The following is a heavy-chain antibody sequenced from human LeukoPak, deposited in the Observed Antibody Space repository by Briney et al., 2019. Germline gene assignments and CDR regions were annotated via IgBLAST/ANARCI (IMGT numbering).Heavy chain of an antibody. D-gene: IGHD3-10*01. CDR2: IYYSGST. J-gene: IGHJ4*02. V-gene: IGHV4-59*01. CDR1: GGAISSYY. CDR3: ARGKYYYGSGSYHPGLPADY. Sequence: SETLSLTCTVSGGAISSYYWSWIRQPPGKGLEWIGYIYYSGSTNYNPSLKSRVTISVDTSKNQFSLKLSSVTAADTAVYYCARGKYYYGSGSYHPGLPADYWGQGTLVTVSS.